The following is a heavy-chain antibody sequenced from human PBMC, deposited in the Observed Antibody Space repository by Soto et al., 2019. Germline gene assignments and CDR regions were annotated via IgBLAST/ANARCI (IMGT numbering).Heavy chain of an antibody. Sequence: EVQLVESGGGWVQPGGSLKLSCAAAGFTFSGSAVHWVRQSSGRGLEWVGRSRSKPNNDATDYAASVNGRFTFSRDDSQNTLYRQMDSLRREDTAMYFCTTPPSRNTWSHSIPPPDSWGQGTLVTVSS. CDR2: SRSKPNNDAT. D-gene: IGHD2-15*01. V-gene: IGHV3-73*02. CDR3: TTPPSRNTWSHSIPPPDS. J-gene: IGHJ4*02. CDR1: GFTFSGSA.